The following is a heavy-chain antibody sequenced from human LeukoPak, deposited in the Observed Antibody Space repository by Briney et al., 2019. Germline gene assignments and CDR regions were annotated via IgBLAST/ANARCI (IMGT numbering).Heavy chain of an antibody. V-gene: IGHV3-23*01. CDR1: GFTVSAYA. CDR3: AKEYSGYDDFDY. D-gene: IGHD5-12*01. J-gene: IGHJ4*02. CDR2: ISGSGGST. Sequence: PGGSLRLSCAASGFTVSAYAMAWVRQAPGKGLEWVSAISGSGGSTYYADSVKGRFTISRDNSKNTLYLQMNSLRAEDTALYYCAKEYSGYDDFDYWGQGTLVTVSS.